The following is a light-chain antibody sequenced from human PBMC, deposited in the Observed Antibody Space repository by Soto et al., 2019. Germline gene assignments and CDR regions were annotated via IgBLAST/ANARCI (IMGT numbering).Light chain of an antibody. CDR3: CSYAGSNTLA. CDR2: EVV. Sequence: QSVLTQPPSASGSPGQSVTISCTGTKSDIGVYDFVSWYQHHPGKAPRLIIYEVVQRPSGVPDRFSGSKSGNTASLTVSGLQAADDAFYYCCSYAGSNTLAFGGGTKGTVL. CDR1: KSDIGVYDF. J-gene: IGLJ2*01. V-gene: IGLV2-8*01.